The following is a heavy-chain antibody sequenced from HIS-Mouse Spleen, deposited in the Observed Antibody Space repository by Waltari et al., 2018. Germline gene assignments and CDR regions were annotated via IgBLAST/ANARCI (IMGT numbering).Heavy chain of an antibody. V-gene: IGHV4-39*01. Sequence: QLQLQESGPGLVKPSETLSLTCTVSGGSISSSSYYWGWIRQPPGKGLEWIGSIYYSGSTYNTPSLKSRVPISVDTAKNQFSLKLSSVTAADTAVYYCARHPLKDLDAFDIWGQGTMVTVSS. CDR2: IYYSGST. J-gene: IGHJ3*02. CDR3: ARHPLKDLDAFDI. CDR1: GGSISSSSYY.